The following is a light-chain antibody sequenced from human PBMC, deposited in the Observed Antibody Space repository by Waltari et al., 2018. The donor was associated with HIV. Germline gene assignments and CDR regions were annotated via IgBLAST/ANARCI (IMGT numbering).Light chain of an antibody. CDR3: ISYPGSFPCV. CDR2: ELT. CDR1: SSDVGGYNY. J-gene: IGLJ3*02. V-gene: IGLV2-8*01. Sequence: QSALTQPPSASGSPRQSVTISCPGSSSDVGGYNYVSCYQQHPGKAPKLLIYELTNRHSGVPDRFSVTMCVYTSFLPASASQAEEWADYYCISYPGSFPCVFGGGTVLTVL.